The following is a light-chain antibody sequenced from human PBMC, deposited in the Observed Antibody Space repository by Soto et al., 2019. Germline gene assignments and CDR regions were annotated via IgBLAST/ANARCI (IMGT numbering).Light chain of an antibody. Sequence: QSVLTQPASVSGSPGQSITISCTGTSSDVGGYNYVSWYQQHPGKAPKLMIYEVSNRPSGVSNRFSGSKSGNTASLTISGLQADDEADYYCSSYTSSSPRVFGGGTKLTV. V-gene: IGLV2-14*01. CDR3: SSYTSSSPRV. CDR1: SSDVGGYNY. J-gene: IGLJ2*01. CDR2: EVS.